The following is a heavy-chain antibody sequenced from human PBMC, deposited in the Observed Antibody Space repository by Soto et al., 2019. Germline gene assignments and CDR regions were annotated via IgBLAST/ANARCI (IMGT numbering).Heavy chain of an antibody. D-gene: IGHD1-26*01. CDR1: GGYIISYY. V-gene: IGHV4-59*01. J-gene: IGHJ4*02. CDR3: ARGGSPVYYFDY. Sequence: SETLSLTCTVSGGYIISYYGSWIRQPPGKGLEWIGYIYYSGSTNYNPSLKSRVTISVDTSKNQFSLKLSSVTAADTAVYYCARGGSPVYYFDYWGQGTLVTVSS. CDR2: IYYSGST.